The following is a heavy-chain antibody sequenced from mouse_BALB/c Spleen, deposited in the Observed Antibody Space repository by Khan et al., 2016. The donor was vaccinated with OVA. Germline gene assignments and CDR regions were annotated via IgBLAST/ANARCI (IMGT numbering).Heavy chain of an antibody. J-gene: IGHJ3*01. Sequence: EVQLQVSGAELVRPGALVKLSCKASGFNIKDYYIHWVKQRPEQGLEWIGWIDPENGNTIYDPKFQGKATITADTSSNTAYLQLSSLTSEDTAVYYCTRDGYSPWFVYWGQGTLVTVSA. CDR2: IDPENGNT. CDR1: GFNIKDYY. V-gene: IGHV14-1*02. D-gene: IGHD2-3*01. CDR3: TRDGYSPWFVY.